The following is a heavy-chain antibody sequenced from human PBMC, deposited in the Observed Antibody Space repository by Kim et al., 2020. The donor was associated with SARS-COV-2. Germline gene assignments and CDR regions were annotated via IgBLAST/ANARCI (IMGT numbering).Heavy chain of an antibody. J-gene: IGHJ6*02. V-gene: IGHV3-48*02. Sequence: GSLRLSCAASGFTFSSYSMNWVRQAPGKGLEWVSYISSSSSTIYYADSVKGRFTISRDNAKNSLYLQMNSLRDEDTAVYYCARDAVLRYFDWIYYYYGMDVWGQGTTVTVSS. D-gene: IGHD3-9*01. CDR1: GFTFSSYS. CDR3: ARDAVLRYFDWIYYYYGMDV. CDR2: ISSSSSTI.